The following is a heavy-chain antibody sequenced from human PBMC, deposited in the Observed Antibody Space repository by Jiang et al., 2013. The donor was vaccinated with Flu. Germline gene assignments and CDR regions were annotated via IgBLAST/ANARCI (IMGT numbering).Heavy chain of an antibody. CDR2: IYYSGST. Sequence: GLVKPSQTLSLTCTVSGGSISSGGYYWSWIRQHPGKGLEWIGYIYYSGSTYYNPSLKSRVTISVDTSKNQFSLKLSSVTAADTAVYYCASGRDGYNNNWFDPWGQGTLVTVSS. D-gene: IGHD5-24*01. J-gene: IGHJ5*02. CDR1: GGSISSGGYY. CDR3: ASGRDGYNNNWFDP. V-gene: IGHV4-31*03.